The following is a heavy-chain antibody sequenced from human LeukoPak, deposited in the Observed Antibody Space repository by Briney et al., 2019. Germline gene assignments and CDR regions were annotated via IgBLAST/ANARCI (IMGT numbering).Heavy chain of an antibody. CDR3: ARGAASGNFDY. CDR1: GGSISSYY. J-gene: IGHJ4*02. V-gene: IGHV4-4*07. Sequence: PSETLSLTCTVSGGSISSYYWSWIRQPAGKGLEWIGRIYTSGSTGYNPSLRSRVTMSVDTSKNQFSLKLSSVTAADTAVYYCARGAASGNFDYWGQGTLVTVSS. CDR2: IYTSGST. D-gene: IGHD1-26*01.